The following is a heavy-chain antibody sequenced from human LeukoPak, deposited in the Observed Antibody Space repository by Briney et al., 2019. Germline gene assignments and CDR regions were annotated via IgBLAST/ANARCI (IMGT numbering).Heavy chain of an antibody. Sequence: GGSLRLSCAASGFTFSSYAMHWVRQAPGKGLEWVAVISYHGSNKYYADSVKGRFTISRDNSKNTLYLQMNSLRAEDTAVYYCARSLGYCSSTSCIPLNWFDPWGQGTLVTVSS. CDR1: GFTFSSYA. V-gene: IGHV3-30*01. CDR2: ISYHGSNK. J-gene: IGHJ5*02. D-gene: IGHD2-2*01. CDR3: ARSLGYCSSTSCIPLNWFDP.